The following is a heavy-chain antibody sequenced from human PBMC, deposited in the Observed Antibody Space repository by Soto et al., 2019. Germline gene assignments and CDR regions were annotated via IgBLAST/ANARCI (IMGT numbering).Heavy chain of an antibody. CDR1: GESISSSSYY. D-gene: IGHD2-21*02. V-gene: IGHV4-39*01. CDR2: IYYSGRT. Sequence: ASETLSLTCTVSGESISSSSYYWGWIRQPPGKGLEWIGSIYYSGRTYYNPSFKSRVTISIDTSKNQFSLKLSSVTATDTAVYYCARQRTTVVTQAYFDHWGQGALVTVSS. J-gene: IGHJ4*02. CDR3: ARQRTTVVTQAYFDH.